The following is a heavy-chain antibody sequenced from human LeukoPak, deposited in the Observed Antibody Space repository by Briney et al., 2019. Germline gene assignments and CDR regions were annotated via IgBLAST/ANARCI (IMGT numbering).Heavy chain of an antibody. V-gene: IGHV4-59*01. CDR3: ARDRGPYYFDY. CDR2: IYYSGST. CDR1: GGSISSYY. D-gene: IGHD3-10*01. Sequence: SETLSLTCSVSGGSISSYYWSWIRQPPGKGLEWIGYIYYSGSTNYNPSLKSRVTISVDTSKNQFSLKLRSVTAADTAVYYCARDRGPYYFDYWAREPWSPSPQ. J-gene: IGHJ4*02.